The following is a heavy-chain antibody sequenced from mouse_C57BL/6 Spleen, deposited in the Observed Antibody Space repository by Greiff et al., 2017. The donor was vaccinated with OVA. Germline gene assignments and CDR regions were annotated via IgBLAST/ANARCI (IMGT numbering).Heavy chain of an antibody. D-gene: IGHD1-1*01. CDR1: GYTFTSYW. V-gene: IGHV1-50*01. J-gene: IGHJ3*01. CDR3: ARSRGSSPEFAY. Sequence: QVHVKQPGAELVKPGASVKLSCKASGYTFTSYWMQWVKQRPGQGLEWIGEIDPSDSYTNYNQKFKGKATLTVDTSSSTAYMQLSSLTSEDSAVYYCARSRGSSPEFAYWGQGTLVTVSA. CDR2: IDPSDSYT.